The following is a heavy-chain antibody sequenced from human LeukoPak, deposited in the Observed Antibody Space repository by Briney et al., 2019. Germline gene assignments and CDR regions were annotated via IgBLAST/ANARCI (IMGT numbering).Heavy chain of an antibody. CDR3: ARVVQVGATVDDAFDI. CDR1: GYTFTGYY. CDR2: INPNSGGT. D-gene: IGHD1-26*01. J-gene: IGHJ3*02. Sequence: ASVKVSCKASGYTFTGYYMHWVRQVPGQGLEWMGWINPNSGGTNYAQKFQGRVTMTRDTSISTAYMELSRLRSDDTAVYYCARVVQVGATVDDAFDIWGQGTMVTVSS. V-gene: IGHV1-2*02.